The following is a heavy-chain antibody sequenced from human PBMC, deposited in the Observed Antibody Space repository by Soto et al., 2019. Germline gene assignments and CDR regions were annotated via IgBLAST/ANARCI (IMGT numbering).Heavy chain of an antibody. J-gene: IGHJ6*03. D-gene: IGHD2-2*01. CDR3: ARDGAFCSGTGCRDYYHYMDF. CDR1: GFSFSDYT. Sequence: EVQLVESGGGLVKPGGSLRLSCAASGFSFSDYTMNWVRQAPGKGLEWVSSISGSTSYTYYADSLKGRFTVSRDNADKSLYQQRHSLRAEDTAVYYCARDGAFCSGTGCRDYYHYMDFWGKGTTVTVSS. V-gene: IGHV3-21*01. CDR2: ISGSTSYT.